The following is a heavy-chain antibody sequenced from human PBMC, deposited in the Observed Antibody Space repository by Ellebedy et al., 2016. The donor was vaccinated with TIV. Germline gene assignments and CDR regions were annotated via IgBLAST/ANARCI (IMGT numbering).Heavy chain of an antibody. CDR2: FDPDNVET. CDR1: GYRLTGYY. CDR3: ASLFGMNAFDV. V-gene: IGHV1-24*01. J-gene: IGHJ3*01. D-gene: IGHD3-3*01. Sequence: ASVKVSCXASGYRLTGYYIHWVRQAPGQGLEWLGGFDPDNVETVYAQKFQGRITMTEDTSTDTAYMELNSLTSDDTAVYYCASLFGMNAFDVWGQGTMVIVSS.